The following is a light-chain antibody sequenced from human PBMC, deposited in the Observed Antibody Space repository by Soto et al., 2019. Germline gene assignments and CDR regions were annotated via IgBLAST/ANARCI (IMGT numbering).Light chain of an antibody. CDR2: AAT. Sequence: DFKVTQSPSSLSASVGDRVTITCRASQSVNDYLNWYQQRPGKAPRLVIYAATTLHSGVPSKFIGSGYGTDFSLNITTLQPEDFAPYYCQQCCSTPYIFVQRTKLEIK. CDR1: QSVNDY. J-gene: IGKJ2*01. V-gene: IGKV1-39*01. CDR3: QQCCSTPYI.